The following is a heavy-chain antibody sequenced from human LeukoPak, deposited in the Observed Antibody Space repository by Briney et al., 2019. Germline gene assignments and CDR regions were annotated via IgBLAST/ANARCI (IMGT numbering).Heavy chain of an antibody. J-gene: IGHJ4*02. Sequence: GGSLRLSCTASGFTFSIYSMNWVRQAPGKGLEWLSSITSSSNYIYYADSVKGRFTISRDNVQNSLYLQMNSLRAEDTAMYYCARDRGYFDNWGQGTLVTVSS. CDR1: GFTFSIYS. CDR2: ITSSSNYI. V-gene: IGHV3-21*01. CDR3: ARDRGYFDN.